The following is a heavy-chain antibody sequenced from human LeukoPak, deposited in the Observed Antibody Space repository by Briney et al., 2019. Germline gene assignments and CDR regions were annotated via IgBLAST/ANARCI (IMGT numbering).Heavy chain of an antibody. V-gene: IGHV4-59*11. CDR3: ARDRYSGYDGFGAFDI. CDR2: IYYRGST. J-gene: IGHJ3*02. D-gene: IGHD5-12*01. Sequence: PAETLSLTCSVSGLSITSRHYWGWIRQPPGKGLEWIGFIYYRGSTNYNPSLESRVTISVDTSKNRFSLKLSSVTAADTAVYYCARDRYSGYDGFGAFDIWGQGTMVTVSS. CDR1: GLSITSRHY.